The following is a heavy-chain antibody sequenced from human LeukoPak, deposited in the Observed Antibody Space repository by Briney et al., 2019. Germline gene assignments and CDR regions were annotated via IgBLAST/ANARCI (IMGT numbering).Heavy chain of an antibody. CDR2: IYYSGST. J-gene: IGHJ4*02. D-gene: IGHD1-26*01. V-gene: IGHV4-31*03. CDR3: ARGSYVGPTSGYFDY. Sequence: SETLSLTCTVSGGSISSGGYNWSWIRQHPGKGLECIGYIYYSGSTYYNPSLKSRVTISVDTSKNQFSLKLSSVTAADTAVYYCARGSYVGPTSGYFDYWGQGTLVTVSS. CDR1: GGSISSGGYN.